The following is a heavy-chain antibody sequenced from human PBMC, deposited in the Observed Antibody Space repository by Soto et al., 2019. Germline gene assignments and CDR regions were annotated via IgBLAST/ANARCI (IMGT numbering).Heavy chain of an antibody. CDR2: IRSKAYGGTT. D-gene: IGHD6-19*01. J-gene: IGHJ5*02. V-gene: IGHV3-49*05. CDR1: GFTFGDYA. Sequence: EVQLVESGGGLVKPGRSLRLSCTASGFTFGDYAMSWFRQAPGKGLEWVGFIRSKAYGGTTEYAASVKGRFTISRDDSKSIAYLQMNSLKTEDTAVYYCTRDNSAVAGTPDWFDPWSQGTLVTVSS. CDR3: TRDNSAVAGTPDWFDP.